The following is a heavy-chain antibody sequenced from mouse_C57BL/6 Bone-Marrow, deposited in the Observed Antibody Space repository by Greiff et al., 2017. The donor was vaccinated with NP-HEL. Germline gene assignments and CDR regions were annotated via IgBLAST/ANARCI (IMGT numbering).Heavy chain of an antibody. CDR1: GYTFTSYG. D-gene: IGHD2-4*01. V-gene: IGHV1-81*01. CDR2: IYPRSGNT. J-gene: IGHJ3*01. CDR3: ARSHDYPFAY. Sequence: VQLQESGAELARPGASVKLSCKASGYTFTSYGISWVKQRTGQGLEWIGEIYPRSGNTYYNEKFKGKATLTADKSSSTAYMELRSLTSEDSAVYFCARSHDYPFAYWGQGTLVTVSA.